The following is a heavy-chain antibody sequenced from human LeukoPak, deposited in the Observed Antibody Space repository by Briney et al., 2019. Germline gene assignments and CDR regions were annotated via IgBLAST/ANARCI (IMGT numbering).Heavy chain of an antibody. J-gene: IGHJ6*03. CDR2: ISAYNGNT. CDR1: GYTFTSYY. Sequence: ASVKVSCKASGYTFTSYYMHWVRQAPGQGLEWMGWISAYNGNTNYAQKLQGRVTMTTDTSTSTAYMELRSLRSDDTAVYYCARVTGWLRLYYYYYMDVWGKGTTVTISS. D-gene: IGHD5-12*01. V-gene: IGHV1-18*04. CDR3: ARVTGWLRLYYYYYMDV.